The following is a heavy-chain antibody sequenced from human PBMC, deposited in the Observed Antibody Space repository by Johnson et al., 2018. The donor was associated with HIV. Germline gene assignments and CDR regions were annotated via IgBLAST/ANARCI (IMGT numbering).Heavy chain of an antibody. CDR2: ISYDGSNK. D-gene: IGHD3-22*01. CDR1: GFTFSSYA. Sequence: VQLVESGGGVVQPGRSLRLSCAASGFTFSSYAMHWVRQAPGKGLEWVAVISYDGSNKYYADSVKGRFTISRDNAKNSLYLQMNNLRDEDTAVYYCATNQLLRYDAFNFWGQGTMVTVSS. J-gene: IGHJ3*01. CDR3: ATNQLLRYDAFNF. V-gene: IGHV3-30-3*01.